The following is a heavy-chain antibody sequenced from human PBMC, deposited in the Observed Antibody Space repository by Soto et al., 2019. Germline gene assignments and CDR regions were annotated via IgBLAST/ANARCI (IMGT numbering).Heavy chain of an antibody. CDR2: FIPRFGTT. CDR1: GDTFSRYT. D-gene: IGHD1-1*01. V-gene: IGHV1-69*01. Sequence: QVQLVQSGAEVKKPGFSVRVSCKASGDTFSRYTVNWVRQAPRQGLEWMGGFIPRFGTTNYAPTLQGRLTITADASSNTVFMELSSLRSEDTALYYCARGRGLYNSGRSQLDSWGQGTLVTVSS. CDR3: ARGRGLYNSGRSQLDS. J-gene: IGHJ4*02.